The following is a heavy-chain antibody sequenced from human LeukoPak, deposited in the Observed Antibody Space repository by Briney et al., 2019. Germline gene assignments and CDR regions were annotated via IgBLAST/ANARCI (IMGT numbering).Heavy chain of an antibody. CDR3: ARDPRGYYYYMDV. CDR1: GFTFSSYA. V-gene: IGHV3-64*01. Sequence: GGSRRLSCAASGFTFSSYAMHWVRQAPGKGLEYVSAISSNGGSTYYANSVKGRFTISRDNSKNTLYLQMGSLRAEDMAVYYCARDPRGYYYYMDVWGKGTTVTTSS. J-gene: IGHJ6*03. CDR2: ISSNGGST.